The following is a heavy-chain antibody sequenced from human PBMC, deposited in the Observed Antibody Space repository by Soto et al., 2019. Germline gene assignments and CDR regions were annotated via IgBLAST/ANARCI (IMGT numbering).Heavy chain of an antibody. D-gene: IGHD5-12*01. CDR2: MSYSGST. V-gene: IGHV4-30-4*01. Sequence: SETLSLTCTVSGGSISSDDYYWSWIRQPPGKGLEWIGFMSYSGSTSYNASLKSRVTISVDTSKNQFSLNLNFVTAADTAVYYCAGMATTTHFDYWGQGTLVTVSS. CDR3: AGMATTTHFDY. CDR1: GGSISSDDYY. J-gene: IGHJ4*02.